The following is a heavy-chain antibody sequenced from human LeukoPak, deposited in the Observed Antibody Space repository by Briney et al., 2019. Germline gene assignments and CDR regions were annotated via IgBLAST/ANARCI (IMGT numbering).Heavy chain of an antibody. J-gene: IGHJ6*02. CDR2: INPSGGST. CDR1: GGTFSSYA. CDR3: ATRPGIAAASYYYGMDV. V-gene: IGHV1-46*01. D-gene: IGHD6-13*01. Sequence: ASVKVSCKASGGTFSSYAISWVRQAPGQGLEWMGIINPSGGSTSYAQRFQGRVTMTRDTSTSTVYMELSSLRSEDTAVYYCATRPGIAAASYYYGMDVWGQGTTVTVSS.